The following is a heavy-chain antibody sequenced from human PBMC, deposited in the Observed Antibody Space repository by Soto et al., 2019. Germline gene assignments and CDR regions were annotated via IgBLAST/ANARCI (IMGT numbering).Heavy chain of an antibody. Sequence: QVHLQESGPGLVKPSETLSLTCSVSGDSISRRNYFWGWVRQPPGKGLEWIASVSYSGSTYYNPSLKSRVSISRDTANNHFSLKLTAVTAADTALYFCAGRADDDIVAYFWGPGTLVTVSS. V-gene: IGHV4-39*02. D-gene: IGHD5-12*01. CDR3: AGRADDDIVAYF. CDR1: GDSISRRNYF. CDR2: VSYSGST. J-gene: IGHJ4*02.